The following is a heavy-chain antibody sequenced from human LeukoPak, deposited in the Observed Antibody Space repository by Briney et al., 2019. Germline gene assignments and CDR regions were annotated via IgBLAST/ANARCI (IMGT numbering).Heavy chain of an antibody. Sequence: SETLSLTCTVSGGSISSYYWSWLRQPPGKGLEWIGYIYYTGSTNYNPSLKSRVTISVDTSKNHFSLKLTSVTAADTAVYYCARMYDRSGYYYPFDYWGQGTLVTVSS. CDR1: GGSISSYY. CDR2: IYYTGST. CDR3: ARMYDRSGYYYPFDY. V-gene: IGHV4-59*08. D-gene: IGHD3-22*01. J-gene: IGHJ4*02.